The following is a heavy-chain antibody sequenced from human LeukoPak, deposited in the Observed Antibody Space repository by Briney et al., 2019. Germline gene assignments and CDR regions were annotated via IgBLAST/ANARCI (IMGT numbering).Heavy chain of an antibody. V-gene: IGHV1-8*01. CDR3: ARGGYSGYVSLLGRGYYYMDV. Sequence: ASVKVSCKASGYTFTSYDINWVRQATGQGLEWMGWMNPNSGNTGYAQKFQGRVTMTRNTSISTAYMELSSLRSEGTAVYYCARGGYSGYVSLLGRGYYYMDVWGKGTTVTVSS. J-gene: IGHJ6*03. D-gene: IGHD5-12*01. CDR2: MNPNSGNT. CDR1: GYTFTSYD.